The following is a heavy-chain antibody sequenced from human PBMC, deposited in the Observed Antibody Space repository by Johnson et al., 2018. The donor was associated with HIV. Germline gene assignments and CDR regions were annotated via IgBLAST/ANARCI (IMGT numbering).Heavy chain of an antibody. CDR3: APWTAI. CDR1: GFTFINYW. CDR2: MNADGKTT. J-gene: IGHJ3*02. V-gene: IGHV3-74*02. D-gene: IGHD3/OR15-3a*01. Sequence: VQLVESGGGLIQPGGSLRLSCAASGFTFINYWLHWVRQAPGKGLVWVSRMNADGKTTTYADSVKGRFTISRDNVKNTLYLQMNSLRAEDTAVYYCAPWTAIWGQGTMVTVSS.